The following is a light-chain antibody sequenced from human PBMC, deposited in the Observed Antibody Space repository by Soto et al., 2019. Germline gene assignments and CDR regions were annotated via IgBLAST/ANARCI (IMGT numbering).Light chain of an antibody. CDR1: QGISSY. Sequence: DIQLTQSPSFLSASVGDRVTITCRASQGISSYLAWYQQKPGKVPKVLIYAASTLQSGVPSRFSGSGSGTEFTLIISSLQPEDFATYYCQQFKSYPRTFGQGTKLEIK. CDR3: QQFKSYPRT. V-gene: IGKV1-9*01. J-gene: IGKJ2*01. CDR2: AAS.